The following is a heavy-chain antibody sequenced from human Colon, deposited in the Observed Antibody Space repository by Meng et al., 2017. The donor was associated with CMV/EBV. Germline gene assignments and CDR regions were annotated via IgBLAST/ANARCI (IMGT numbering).Heavy chain of an antibody. Sequence: SETLSLTCTVSGGSISTNTYYWAWIRQSPGKGLEWIGTIYSGGTSSYNPSLKSRVTLSVDTSKNQFSLKLSSVTAADTAMYYCVRDGRFGGYCSSTSCYTGYWGQGTLVTVSS. CDR2: IYSGGTS. J-gene: IGHJ4*02. CDR1: GGSISTNTYY. V-gene: IGHV4-39*07. D-gene: IGHD2-2*02. CDR3: VRDGRFGGYCSSTSCYTGY.